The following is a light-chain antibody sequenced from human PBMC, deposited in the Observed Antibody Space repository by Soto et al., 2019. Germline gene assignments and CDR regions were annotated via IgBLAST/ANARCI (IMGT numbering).Light chain of an antibody. Sequence: QSALTQPASVSGSPGQSITISCTGTSSDIGGYKYVSWYQQHPGKAPKLMVYEVSNRPSGVSDRFSGSKSGNTASLTISGLQAEDEAGYYCSSYTTSGTVVFGGGTKLTVL. J-gene: IGLJ2*01. V-gene: IGLV2-14*01. CDR1: SSDIGGYKY. CDR3: SSYTTSGTVV. CDR2: EVS.